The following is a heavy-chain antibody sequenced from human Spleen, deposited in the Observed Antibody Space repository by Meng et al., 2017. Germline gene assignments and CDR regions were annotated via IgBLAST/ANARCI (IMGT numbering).Heavy chain of an antibody. CDR3: ARGGFTFHI. CDR1: GFTLSTYW. Sequence: GESLKISCAASGFTLSTYWMSWVRQAPGKGLEWVATIKEDGSEKYYVDSLKGRFTISRDNAKNSLFLQLNSLRAEDTAVYYCARGGFTFHIWGQGRMVTVSS. V-gene: IGHV3-7*04. J-gene: IGHJ3*02. CDR2: IKEDGSEK. D-gene: IGHD3-16*01.